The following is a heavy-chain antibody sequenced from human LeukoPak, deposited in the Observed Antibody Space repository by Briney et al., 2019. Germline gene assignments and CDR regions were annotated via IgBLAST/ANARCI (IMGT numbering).Heavy chain of an antibody. Sequence: SETLSLTCTVSGGSIRSYWSWIRQPAGKGLEWIGRIYGSGSTDYNPSLKSRATMSVDTSKNQFSLKLSSVTAADTVVYYCARQRGYYYYYMDVWGKGTTVTVSS. J-gene: IGHJ6*03. D-gene: IGHD3-10*01. CDR2: IYGSGST. CDR1: GGSIRSY. V-gene: IGHV4-4*07. CDR3: ARQRGYYYYYMDV.